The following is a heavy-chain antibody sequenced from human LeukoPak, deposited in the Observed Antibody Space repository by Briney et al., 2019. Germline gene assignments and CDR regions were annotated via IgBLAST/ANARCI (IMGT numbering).Heavy chain of an antibody. CDR3: VRDLLGYAFDC. Sequence: GGSLRLSCGASGFTFRPYKMNWVRQAPGRGLEGVSSITGNSSYIYYADSVKGRFTISRHNDNHSLFLQMNSLRADDAVVYYCVRDLLGYAFDCWGQGTLVTVSS. CDR2: ITGNSSYI. J-gene: IGHJ4*02. CDR1: GFTFRPYK. V-gene: IGHV3-21*06. D-gene: IGHD3-16*01.